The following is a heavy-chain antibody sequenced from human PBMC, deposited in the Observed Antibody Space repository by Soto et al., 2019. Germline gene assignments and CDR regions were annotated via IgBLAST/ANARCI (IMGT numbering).Heavy chain of an antibody. J-gene: IGHJ5*02. V-gene: IGHV3-30*04. Sequence: QVQLMESGGAVVQPGRSLRLSCAASGFTFSGYAMHWVRQAPGKGLEWVSSISHDGTQRYNTDSVEGRFTISRDLSKNTLFLQMNSLRADDTAVYYCSRVGLRYSLGSGFDPWGQGTLVTVSS. D-gene: IGHD5-18*01. CDR1: GFTFSGYA. CDR2: ISHDGTQR. CDR3: SRVGLRYSLGSGFDP.